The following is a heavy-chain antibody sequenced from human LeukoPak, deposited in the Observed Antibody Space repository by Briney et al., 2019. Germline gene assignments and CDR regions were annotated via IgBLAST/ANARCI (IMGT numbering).Heavy chain of an antibody. CDR1: GFTFSSYA. Sequence: GGSLRLSCAASGFTFSSYATSWVRQAPGKGLEWVSAISGSGDSTYYADSVKGRFTISRDNSKNTLYLQMNSLRAEDTAVYYCAKDLITAAAGSVFDYWGQGTLVTVSS. V-gene: IGHV3-23*01. D-gene: IGHD6-13*01. CDR3: AKDLITAAAGSVFDY. CDR2: ISGSGDST. J-gene: IGHJ4*02.